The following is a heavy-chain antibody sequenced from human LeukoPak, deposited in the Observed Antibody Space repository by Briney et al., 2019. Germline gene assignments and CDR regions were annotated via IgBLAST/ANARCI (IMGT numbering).Heavy chain of an antibody. CDR2: ISWNSGSI. V-gene: IGHV3-9*01. J-gene: IGHJ3*02. Sequence: GGSLRLSCAASGFTFDDYAMHWVPQAPGKGLEWVSGISWNSGSIGYADSVKGRFTISRDNAKNSLYLQMNSLRAEDTALYYCAKAGRYCSSTSCPDAFDIWGQGTMVTVSS. D-gene: IGHD2-2*01. CDR1: GFTFDDYA. CDR3: AKAGRYCSSTSCPDAFDI.